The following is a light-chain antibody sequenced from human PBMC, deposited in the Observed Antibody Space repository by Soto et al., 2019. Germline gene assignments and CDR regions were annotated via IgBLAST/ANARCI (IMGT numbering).Light chain of an antibody. CDR3: SAYAGFNNLL. J-gene: IGLJ2*01. CDR1: SGDIGAFKY. CDR2: EVT. Sequence: QSALTQPPSASGSPGESVTISCTGSSGDIGAFKYVSWFQQFPGKAPKLIIYEVTERPSGVPGRFTGSKSDNTASLTVSGLQPDDEGIYFCSAYAGFNNLLFGGGTKLTVL. V-gene: IGLV2-8*01.